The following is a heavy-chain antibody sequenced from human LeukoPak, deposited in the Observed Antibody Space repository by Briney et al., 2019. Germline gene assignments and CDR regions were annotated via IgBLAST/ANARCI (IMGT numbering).Heavy chain of an antibody. Sequence: SETLSLTCAVYGGSFSGYYWSWIRQPPGKGLEWIGEINHSGSTNYNPSLKSRVTISVDTSKNQFSLKLSSVTAADTAVYDCARGRAGYSSGWYYFDYWGRGTLVTVSS. D-gene: IGHD6-19*01. CDR1: GGSFSGYY. CDR2: INHSGST. J-gene: IGHJ4*02. CDR3: ARGRAGYSSGWYYFDY. V-gene: IGHV4-34*01.